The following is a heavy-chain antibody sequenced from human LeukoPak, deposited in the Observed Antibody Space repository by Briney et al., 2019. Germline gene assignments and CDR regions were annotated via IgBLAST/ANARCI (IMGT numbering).Heavy chain of an antibody. D-gene: IGHD3-10*01. J-gene: IGHJ4*02. CDR2: ISAYNGNT. V-gene: IGHV1-18*01. CDR1: GYTFTSYG. Sequence: ASVKVSCKASGYTFTSYGISWVRQAPGQGLEWMGWISAYNGNTNYAQKLQGRVTMTTDTSTSTAYMELRSLRSDDTAVYHCARDTMVRGVINLDYWGQGTLVTVSS. CDR3: ARDTMVRGVINLDY.